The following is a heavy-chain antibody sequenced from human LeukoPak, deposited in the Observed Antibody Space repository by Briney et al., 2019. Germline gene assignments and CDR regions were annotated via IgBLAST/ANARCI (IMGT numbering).Heavy chain of an antibody. CDR3: ARAREGYYSDSGSYHYGMDV. Sequence: SETLSLTCTVSGGSISRGDYYWSWIRQPPGKGLEWIGYIYYSGSTYYNPSLKSRVTISVDTSKNQFSLKLSSVTAADTAMYYCARAREGYYSDSGSYHYGMDVWGQGTTVTVSS. D-gene: IGHD3-10*01. V-gene: IGHV4-30-4*01. CDR1: GGSISRGDYY. CDR2: IYYSGST. J-gene: IGHJ6*02.